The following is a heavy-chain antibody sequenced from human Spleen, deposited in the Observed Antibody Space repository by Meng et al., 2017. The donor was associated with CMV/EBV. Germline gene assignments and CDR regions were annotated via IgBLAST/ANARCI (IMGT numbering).Heavy chain of an antibody. CDR3: AMGAGGSSSGGGWFDS. D-gene: IGHD6-13*01. Sequence: ASVKVSCKASGYNFTGYYMHWVRQAPGQGLEWMGWINPNSGGTNYAQKFQGRVTMTGDTSTSTVYMDLSSLRSSDTAVYYCAMGAGGSSSGGGWFDSWGQGTLVTVSS. CDR1: GYNFTGYY. J-gene: IGHJ5*01. V-gene: IGHV1-2*02. CDR2: INPNSGGT.